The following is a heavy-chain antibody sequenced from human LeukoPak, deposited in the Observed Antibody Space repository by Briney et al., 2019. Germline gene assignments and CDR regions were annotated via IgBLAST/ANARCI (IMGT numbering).Heavy chain of an antibody. Sequence: GGSLRLSCAASGFTFSGYWMTWVRQAPGKGLEWVANIRHDGSEKYCVDSVKGRFTISRDNAKNTLYLQMNSLRAEDTAVYFCTRVGYCATTSCRTAFDIWGQGTTVTVSS. CDR2: IRHDGSEK. D-gene: IGHD2-2*03. CDR3: TRVGYCATTSCRTAFDI. CDR1: GFTFSGYW. V-gene: IGHV3-7*04. J-gene: IGHJ3*02.